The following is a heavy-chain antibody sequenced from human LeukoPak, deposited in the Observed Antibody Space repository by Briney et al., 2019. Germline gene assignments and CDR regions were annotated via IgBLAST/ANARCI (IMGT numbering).Heavy chain of an antibody. Sequence: GGSLRLSCAASGFTFSRYWMHWVRQAPGKGLVWVSRINPDGTSTSYADSVKGRFTISRDNAKNTLYLQMNSLRAEDTTVYSCARDPPGGGIDYWGQGTLVTVSS. CDR2: INPDGTST. CDR1: GFTFSRYW. CDR3: ARDPPGGGIDY. J-gene: IGHJ4*02. D-gene: IGHD2-8*02. V-gene: IGHV3-74*01.